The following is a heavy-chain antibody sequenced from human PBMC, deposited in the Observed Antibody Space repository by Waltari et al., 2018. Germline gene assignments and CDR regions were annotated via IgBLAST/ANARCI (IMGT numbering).Heavy chain of an antibody. CDR3: AREYSGYDYGFDY. CDR2: IYTSGST. D-gene: IGHD5-12*01. Sequence: QVQLQESGPGLVKPSETLSLTCPVSGGSISSSYWSWLRQPAGKGLEWIGRIYTSGSTNYNPSLKSRVTMSVDTSKNQFSLKLSSVTAADTAVYYCAREYSGYDYGFDYWGQGTLVTVSS. J-gene: IGHJ4*02. CDR1: GGSISSSY. V-gene: IGHV4-4*07.